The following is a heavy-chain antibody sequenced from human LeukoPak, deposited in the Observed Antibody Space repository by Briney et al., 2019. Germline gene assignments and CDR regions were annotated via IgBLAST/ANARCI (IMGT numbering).Heavy chain of an antibody. CDR3: ARQGYSSSWYAQDNWFDP. CDR2: IYYSGST. J-gene: IGHJ5*02. Sequence: SETLSLTCTVSGGSISSYYWSWIRQPPGKGLEWIGYIYYSGSTNYNPSLKSRVTISVDTSKNQFSLKLSSVTAADTAVYYCARQGYSSSWYAQDNWFDPWGQGTLVTVSS. D-gene: IGHD6-13*01. CDR1: GGSISSYY. V-gene: IGHV4-59*01.